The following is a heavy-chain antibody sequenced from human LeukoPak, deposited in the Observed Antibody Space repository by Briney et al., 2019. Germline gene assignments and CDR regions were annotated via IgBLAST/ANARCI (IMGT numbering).Heavy chain of an antibody. Sequence: SETLSLTCTVSGGSISSYYWSWIRQPPGKGLEWIGYIYYSGSTNYNPSLKSRVTISVDTSKNQFSLKLSSVTAADTAVYYCAREQDGSGWGWLDPWGQGTLVTVSS. CDR2: IYYSGST. J-gene: IGHJ5*02. CDR1: GGSISSYY. V-gene: IGHV4-59*01. CDR3: AREQDGSGWGWLDP. D-gene: IGHD3-22*01.